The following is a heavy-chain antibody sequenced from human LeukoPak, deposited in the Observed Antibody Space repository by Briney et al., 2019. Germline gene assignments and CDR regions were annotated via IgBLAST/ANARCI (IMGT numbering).Heavy chain of an antibody. J-gene: IGHJ4*02. CDR2: IYYSGST. Sequence: SLTLSLTCTVPGGSISSGGYYWSWIRQHPGKGLEWIGYIYYSGSTYYNPSLKSRVTISVDTSKNQFSLKLSSVTAADTAVYYCARATEGFGELFPDWGQGTLVTVSS. V-gene: IGHV4-31*03. D-gene: IGHD3-10*01. CDR1: GGSISSGGYY. CDR3: ARATEGFGELFPD.